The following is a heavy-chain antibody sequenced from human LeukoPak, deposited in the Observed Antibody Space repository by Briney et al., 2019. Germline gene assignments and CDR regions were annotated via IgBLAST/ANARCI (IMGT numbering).Heavy chain of an antibody. V-gene: IGHV3-7*01. D-gene: IGHD3-3*01. CDR3: ARDSSLRFLATYYFDY. Sequence: PGGSLRLSCAASGFTFSSYWMGWVRQAPGKGLEWVANIEHDGSEKYYVDSVKGRFTISRDNAKNSLYLQMNSLRAEGTAVYYCARDSSLRFLATYYFDYWGQGTLVTVSS. CDR1: GFTFSSYW. CDR2: IEHDGSEK. J-gene: IGHJ4*02.